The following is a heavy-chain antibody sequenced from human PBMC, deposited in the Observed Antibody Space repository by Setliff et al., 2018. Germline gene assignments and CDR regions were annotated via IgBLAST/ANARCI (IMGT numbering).Heavy chain of an antibody. CDR2: INPNNGKT. Sequence: ASVKVSCKAPEYSFNGYYMHWLRQAPGQGPEWMGWINPNNGKTQYSQMFQGRRTMTRDTSISTAYMELSRLRSDDTAVYYCARADIVLMVYAISSGWFDPWGQGTLVTVSS. D-gene: IGHD2-8*01. CDR3: ARADIVLMVYAISSGWFDP. V-gene: IGHV1-2*02. CDR1: EYSFNGYY. J-gene: IGHJ5*02.